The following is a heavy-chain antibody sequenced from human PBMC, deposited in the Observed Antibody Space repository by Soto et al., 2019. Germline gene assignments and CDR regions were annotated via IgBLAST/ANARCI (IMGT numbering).Heavy chain of an antibody. J-gene: IGHJ6*03. CDR1: GGSISSGGYY. CDR3: AGVRRCSGGSCYVYYYYYMDV. V-gene: IGHV4-31*03. D-gene: IGHD2-15*01. Sequence: QVQLQESGPGLVKPSQTLSLTCTVSGGSISSGGYYWSWIRQHPGKGLEWIGYIYYSGSTYYNPSLKSRVTISVDTSKNQFSLKLSSVTAADTAVYYCAGVRRCSGGSCYVYYYYYMDVWGKGTTVTVSS. CDR2: IYYSGST.